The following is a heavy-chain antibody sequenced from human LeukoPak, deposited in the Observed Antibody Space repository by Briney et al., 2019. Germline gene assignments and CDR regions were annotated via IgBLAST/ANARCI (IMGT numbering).Heavy chain of an antibody. CDR2: INHSGST. D-gene: IGHD6-19*01. V-gene: IGHV4-34*01. Sequence: PSETLSLTCAVYGESFSGYYWSWIRQPPGKGLEWIGEINHSGSTNYNPSLKSRVTISVDTSKNQFSLKLSSVTAADTAVYYCARGNSSGWYDLDYWGQGTLVTVSS. CDR1: GESFSGYY. CDR3: ARGNSSGWYDLDY. J-gene: IGHJ4*02.